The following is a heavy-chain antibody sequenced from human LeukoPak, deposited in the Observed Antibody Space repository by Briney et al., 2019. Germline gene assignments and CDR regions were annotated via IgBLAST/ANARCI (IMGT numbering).Heavy chain of an antibody. J-gene: IGHJ4*02. CDR2: IYYSGST. V-gene: IGHV4-31*01. CDR3: ARVIFGVVIDY. CDR1: GGSFSSGGYY. D-gene: IGHD3-3*01. Sequence: PSQTLTLTCTVSGGSFSSGGYYWSWIRQHPGKGLEWIGYIYYSGSTYYNPSLKSPITISVDTSKSQFSLKLSSVTAADTAVYYCARVIFGVVIDYWGQGTLVTVSS.